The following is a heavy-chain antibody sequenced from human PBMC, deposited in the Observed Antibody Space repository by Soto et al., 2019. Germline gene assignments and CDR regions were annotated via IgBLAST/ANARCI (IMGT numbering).Heavy chain of an antibody. CDR2: ISSSSSTI. CDR1: GVTCGSYS. Sequence: GGSLRLSCAAAGVTCGSYSGNWVRQAQGKGLEWVSYISSSSSTIYYADSVKGRFTISRDNAKNSLYLQMNSLRDEDTAVYYCATDDYGDYFYFDYWGQGTLVTVSS. CDR3: ATDDYGDYFYFDY. V-gene: IGHV3-48*02. J-gene: IGHJ4*02. D-gene: IGHD4-17*01.